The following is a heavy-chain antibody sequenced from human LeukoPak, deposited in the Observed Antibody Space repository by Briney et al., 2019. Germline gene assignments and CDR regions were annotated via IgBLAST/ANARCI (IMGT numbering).Heavy chain of an antibody. CDR3: AKDAANLLYYFDH. J-gene: IGHJ4*02. V-gene: IGHV3-7*04. CDR2: IKRDGSEM. D-gene: IGHD2-15*01. Sequence: GGSLRLSCAAFGFTFNTYGMSWVRQAPGKGLEWVANIKRDGSEMYYVDSVKGRFIISRDNAKNSLYLQMNSLRAEDTAVYYCAKDAANLLYYFDHWGQGALVTVSS. CDR1: GFTFNTYG.